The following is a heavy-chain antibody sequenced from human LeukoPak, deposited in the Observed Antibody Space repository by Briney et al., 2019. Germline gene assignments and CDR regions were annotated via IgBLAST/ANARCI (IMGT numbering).Heavy chain of an antibody. Sequence: SETLSLTCTVSGGSVSSGSYYWSWIRQPPGKGLEWIGYIYSSGSTNYNPSLKSRVTISVDTSKNQFSLKLSSVTAADTAVYYCARHEKRWLQSNSDYWGQGTLVTVSS. CDR2: IYSSGST. CDR3: ARHEKRWLQSNSDY. D-gene: IGHD5-24*01. J-gene: IGHJ4*02. CDR1: GGSVSSGSYY. V-gene: IGHV4-61*01.